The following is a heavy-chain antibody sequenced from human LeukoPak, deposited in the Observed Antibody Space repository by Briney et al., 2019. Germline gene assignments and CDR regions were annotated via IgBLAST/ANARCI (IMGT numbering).Heavy chain of an antibody. CDR3: ARADSKGSGWYLGVYYFDY. CDR1: GYTFTSYG. D-gene: IGHD6-19*01. CDR2: ISAYNGNT. V-gene: IGHV1-18*03. Sequence: ASVKVSCKASGYTFTSYGISWVRQAPGQGLEWMGWISAYNGNTNYAQKLQGRVTMTTDTSTSTAYMELRSLRSDDMAVYYCARADSKGSGWYLGVYYFDYWGQGTLVTVSS. J-gene: IGHJ4*02.